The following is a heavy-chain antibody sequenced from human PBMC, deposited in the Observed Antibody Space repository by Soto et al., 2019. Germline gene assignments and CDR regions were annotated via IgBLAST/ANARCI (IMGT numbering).Heavy chain of an antibody. J-gene: IGHJ2*01. CDR2: IYYSGST. CDR1: GGSVSSTSYY. CDR3: ASEDIVGPYYSDL. D-gene: IGHD2-21*01. Sequence: SETLSLTCTVTGGSVSSTSYYWSWIRQPPGKGLEWIGHIYYSGSTKYNPSLKSRVTISADTSKNQFSLKLNSVTVADTAVYYCASEDIVGPYYSDLWGRGTLVTVSS. V-gene: IGHV4-61*01.